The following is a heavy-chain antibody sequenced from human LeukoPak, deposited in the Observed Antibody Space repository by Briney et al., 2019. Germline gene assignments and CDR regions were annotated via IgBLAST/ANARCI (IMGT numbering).Heavy chain of an antibody. Sequence: GESLRLSCAASGFTFSSYAMSWVRQAPGKGLEWVSAISGSGGSTYYADSVKGRFTISRDNSKNTLYLQMNSLRAEDTAVYYCAKGSGSSGRGIDYWGQGALVTVSS. J-gene: IGHJ4*02. V-gene: IGHV3-23*01. CDR2: ISGSGGST. CDR3: AKGSGSSGRGIDY. D-gene: IGHD1-26*01. CDR1: GFTFSSYA.